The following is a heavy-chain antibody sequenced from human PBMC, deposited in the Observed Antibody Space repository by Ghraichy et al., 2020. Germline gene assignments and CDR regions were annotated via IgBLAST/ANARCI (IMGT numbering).Heavy chain of an antibody. CDR2: IRYDGGNK. V-gene: IGHV3-30*02. CDR1: GFSFSSYG. J-gene: IGHJ4*02. Sequence: GGSLRLSCSASGFSFSSYGMHWVHQAPGKGLEWVAFIRYDGGNKYYADSVKGRFTISRDNPKNTLNLQMNSLRAEDTAVFYCAKDLYSTGWYPTCFDCWGQGTLVTVS. D-gene: IGHD6-19*01. CDR3: AKDLYSTGWYPTCFDC.